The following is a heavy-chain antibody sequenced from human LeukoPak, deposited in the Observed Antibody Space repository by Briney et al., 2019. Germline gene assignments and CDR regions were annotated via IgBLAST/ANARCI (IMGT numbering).Heavy chain of an antibody. J-gene: IGHJ4*02. CDR2: FSRTSSTI. V-gene: IGHV3-48*04. D-gene: IGHD6-19*01. CDR1: GFTFSCYS. CDR3: ARDKKFKGSGIDY. Sequence: GGSVRLSCAASGFTFSCYSMMWLRPAPGKELAGVSEFSRTSSTIYYADSVKGRFTISRDNAKTSLYLQMNSLRAEDTAVYYCARDKKFKGSGIDYTGQGTL.